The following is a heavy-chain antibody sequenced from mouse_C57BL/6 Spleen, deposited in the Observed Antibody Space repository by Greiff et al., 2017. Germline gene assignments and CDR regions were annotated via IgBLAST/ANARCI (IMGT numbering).Heavy chain of an antibody. CDR1: GFTFSSYG. CDR2: ISSGGSYT. V-gene: IGHV5-6*01. Sequence: VQLKESGGDLVKPGGSLKLSCAASGFTFSSYGMSWVRQTPDKRLEWVATISSGGSYTYYPDSVKGRFTISRDNAKNTLYLQMSSLKSEDTAMYYCARRRDSYFDYWGQGTTLTVSS. J-gene: IGHJ2*01. CDR3: ARRRDSYFDY.